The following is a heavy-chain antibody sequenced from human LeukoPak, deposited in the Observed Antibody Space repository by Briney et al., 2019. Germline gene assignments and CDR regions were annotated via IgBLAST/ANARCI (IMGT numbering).Heavy chain of an antibody. CDR1: GGTFSSYA. V-gene: IGHV1-69*13. CDR3: ARAESPHYYGSGSYLDP. CDR2: IIPIFGTA. J-gene: IGHJ5*02. Sequence: SVKVSCKASGGTFSSYAISWVRQAPGQGLEWMGGIIPIFGTANYAQKFQGRVTITADESTSTAYMELSSLRSEDTAVYYCARAESPHYYGSGSYLDPWGQGTLVTVPS. D-gene: IGHD3-10*01.